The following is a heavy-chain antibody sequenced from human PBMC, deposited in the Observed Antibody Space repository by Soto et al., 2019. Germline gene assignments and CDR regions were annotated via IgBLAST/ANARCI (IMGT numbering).Heavy chain of an antibody. CDR1: GYTFTSYG. D-gene: IGHD7-27*01. J-gene: IGHJ2*01. Sequence: QVPLVQSGAEVKKPGASVKVSCKASGYTFTSYGIIWVRQAPGQGLEWMGWISAYNGNTNYAQKLQGRVTMTTDTSTSTAYMELRSLRSDDTAVYYCARVLWGSHSYWYFDLWGRGTLVTVSS. CDR2: ISAYNGNT. CDR3: ARVLWGSHSYWYFDL. V-gene: IGHV1-18*01.